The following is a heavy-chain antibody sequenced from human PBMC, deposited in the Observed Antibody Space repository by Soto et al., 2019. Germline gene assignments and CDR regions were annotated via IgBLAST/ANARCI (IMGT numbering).Heavy chain of an antibody. D-gene: IGHD3-9*01. J-gene: IGHJ6*02. Sequence: GGSLRLSCAASGFTFSSYSMNWVRQAPGKGLEWVSSISRSSSYIYYADSVKGRFTISRDNAKNSLYLQMNSLRAEDTAVYYCARDFEAIPLAGYYYYGMDVWGQGTTVTVSS. CDR1: GFTFSSYS. CDR3: ARDFEAIPLAGYYYYGMDV. CDR2: ISRSSSYI. V-gene: IGHV3-21*01.